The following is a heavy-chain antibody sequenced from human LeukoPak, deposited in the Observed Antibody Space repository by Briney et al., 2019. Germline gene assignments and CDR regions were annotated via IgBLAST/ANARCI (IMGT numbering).Heavy chain of an antibody. V-gene: IGHV4-59*01. D-gene: IGHD5-18*01. CDR2: IYYSGST. CDR1: GGSISSYY. Sequence: SETLSLTCTVSGGSISSYYWSWIRQPPGKGLEWIGYIYYSGSTNYNPSLKSRVTISVDTSKNQFSLKLSSVTAADTAVYYCARDRSSQYSYGRVGYYYYMDVWGKGTTVTVSS. CDR3: ARDRSSQYSYGRVGYYYYMDV. J-gene: IGHJ6*03.